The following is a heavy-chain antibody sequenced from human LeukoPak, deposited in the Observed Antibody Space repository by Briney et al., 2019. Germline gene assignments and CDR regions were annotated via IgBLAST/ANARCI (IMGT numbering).Heavy chain of an antibody. CDR1: GFTFSSYG. CDR3: AKGRFEYSSSPTYYYYGMDV. V-gene: IGHV3-30*18. Sequence: PGRSLRLSCAASGFTFSSYGMHWVRQAPGKGLEWVAVISYDGSNKYYADSVKGRFTISRDNSKNTLYLQMNSLRAEDTAVYYCAKGRFEYSSSPTYYYYGMDVWGQGPRSPSP. D-gene: IGHD6-6*01. CDR2: ISYDGSNK. J-gene: IGHJ6*02.